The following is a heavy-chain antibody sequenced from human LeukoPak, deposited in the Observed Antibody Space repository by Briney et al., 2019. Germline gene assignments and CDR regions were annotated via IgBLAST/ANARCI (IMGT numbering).Heavy chain of an antibody. D-gene: IGHD3-10*01. CDR2: IHFSGST. Sequence: SETLSLTCTVSGGSISSYCWSWIRQPPGKGLEWIGYIHFSGSTNYNPSLKSRVTVSDDKSKNQFSLKLSSVTAADTAVYYCARIFRGAYFDYWGQGTLVTVSS. J-gene: IGHJ4*02. CDR1: GGSISSYC. CDR3: ARIFRGAYFDY. V-gene: IGHV4-59*01.